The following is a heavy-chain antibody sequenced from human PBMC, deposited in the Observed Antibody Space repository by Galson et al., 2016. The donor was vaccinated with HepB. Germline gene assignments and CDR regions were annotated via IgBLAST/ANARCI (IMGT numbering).Heavy chain of an antibody. J-gene: IGHJ4*02. CDR1: GGTFSNYA. D-gene: IGHD3-16*02. CDR2: IIPIFGIA. Sequence: SVKVSCKASGGTFSNYAISWVRQAPGQGLEWMGGIIPIFGIANYTQKFQGRVTMTADSSTSTAYMELSGLKSDDTAMYYCTRHMRAHDNTWGTFRYWGQGTLVTVSS. V-gene: IGHV1-69*10. CDR3: TRHMRAHDNTWGTFRY.